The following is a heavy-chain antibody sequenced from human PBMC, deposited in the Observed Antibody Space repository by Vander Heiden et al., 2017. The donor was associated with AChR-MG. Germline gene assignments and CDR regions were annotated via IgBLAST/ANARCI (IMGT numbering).Heavy chain of an antibody. CDR1: GYTFTGYY. V-gene: IGHV1-2*04. D-gene: IGHD6-13*01. CDR3: AREHQLGGAFDI. Sequence: QVQLVQSGAEVQKPGASVKVSCKASGYTFTGYYMHWVRQAPGQGLEWMGWINPNSGGTNDAQKFQGWVTMTRDTSISTAYMEMSRMRSDDTAVYYCAREHQLGGAFDISGQGKMVAVSS. J-gene: IGHJ3*02. CDR2: INPNSGGT.